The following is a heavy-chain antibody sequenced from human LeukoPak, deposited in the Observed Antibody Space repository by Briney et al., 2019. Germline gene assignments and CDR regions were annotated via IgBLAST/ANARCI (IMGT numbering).Heavy chain of an antibody. CDR3: ARASSSGWYADS. CDR1: GGSITSYY. V-gene: IGHV4-59*01. CDR2: ISYSGST. Sequence: SETLSLTCIVSGGSITSYYWSWIRQPPGKGLEWIAYISYSGSTNYNPSLKSPATISVDTSKNQFSLKLSSVTAADTAVYYCARASSSGWYADSWGQGTLVTVSS. J-gene: IGHJ4*02. D-gene: IGHD6-19*01.